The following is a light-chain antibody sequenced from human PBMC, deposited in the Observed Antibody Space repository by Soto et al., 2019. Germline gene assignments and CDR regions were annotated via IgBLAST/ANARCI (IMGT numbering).Light chain of an antibody. Sequence: DIVMPQSPLSLPVTPGEPASISCRSSQSLLHSDGYIYLDWYLQRPGQSPQLLICLGSNRASGVPDRFSGSGSGTHFTLTISRVEAEDFWVYYWMQALQAPWTFGQGTRVEVK. CDR1: QSLLHSDGYIY. CDR2: LGS. CDR3: MQALQAPWT. V-gene: IGKV2-28*01. J-gene: IGKJ1*01.